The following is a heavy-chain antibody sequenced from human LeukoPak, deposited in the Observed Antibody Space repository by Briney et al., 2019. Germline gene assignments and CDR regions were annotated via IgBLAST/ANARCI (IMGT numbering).Heavy chain of an antibody. Sequence: TGGSLGLSCAASGFTVSSNYMSWVRQAPGKGLEWVSVIFSGGTTYYADSVKGRFTISRDNAKNSLYLRMNSLRDEDTAVYYCARDRSGWPDYWGQGTLVSVSS. CDR3: ARDRSGWPDY. V-gene: IGHV3-53*01. CDR1: GFTVSSNY. D-gene: IGHD6-19*01. CDR2: IFSGGTT. J-gene: IGHJ4*02.